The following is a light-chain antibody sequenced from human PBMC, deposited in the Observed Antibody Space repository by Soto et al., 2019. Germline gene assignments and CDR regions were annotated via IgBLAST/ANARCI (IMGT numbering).Light chain of an antibody. J-gene: IGLJ3*02. CDR1: SGHSTYA. CDR3: QTWVTGPPWV. CDR2: LNSDGTH. Sequence: QLVLTQSPSASASLGASVKLTCTLSSGHSTYAIAWHQQQSEKGPRYLMKLNSDGTHSKGDGIPDRFSGSSSGAERYLTISSLQSEDEADYYCQTWVTGPPWVFGGGTKVTVL. V-gene: IGLV4-69*01.